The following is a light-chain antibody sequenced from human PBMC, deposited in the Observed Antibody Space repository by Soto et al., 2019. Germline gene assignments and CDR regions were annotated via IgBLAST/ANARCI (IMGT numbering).Light chain of an antibody. CDR2: GAS. CDR3: QQYGSSPFN. V-gene: IGKV3-20*01. Sequence: EILLTQSPGTLSLSPGERATLSCRASQSVSSSYLAWYQQKPGQAPRLLIYGASSRATGIPDRFSGSGSGTDFTLTISRLEPEDFAVYYCQQYGSSPFNFGPGTKVDIK. CDR1: QSVSSSY. J-gene: IGKJ3*01.